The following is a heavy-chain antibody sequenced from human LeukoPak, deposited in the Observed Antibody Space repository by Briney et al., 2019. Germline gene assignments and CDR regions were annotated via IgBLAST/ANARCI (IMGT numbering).Heavy chain of an antibody. D-gene: IGHD3-3*01. Sequence: GESLKISCKGSGYPFTSYWIGWVRQMPGKGLEWMGIIYPGDSDIKYSPSFQGQVTFSADRSISTAYLQWSSLKASDTAMYYCARRFTIFGVIMFDYWGQGTLVTVSS. CDR2: IYPGDSDI. J-gene: IGHJ4*02. CDR1: GYPFTSYW. CDR3: ARRFTIFGVIMFDY. V-gene: IGHV5-51*01.